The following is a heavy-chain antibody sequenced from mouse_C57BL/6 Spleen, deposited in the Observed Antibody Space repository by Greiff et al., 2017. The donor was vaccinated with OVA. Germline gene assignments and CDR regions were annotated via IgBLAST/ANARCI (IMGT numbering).Heavy chain of an antibody. J-gene: IGHJ3*01. D-gene: IGHD1-1*01. CDR3: ARLGSSYGFAY. V-gene: IGHV4-1*01. Sequence: EVQLQESGGGLVQPGGSLKLSCAASGIDFSRYWMSWVRRAPGKGLEWIGEITPDSSTINYAPSLKDKLIISRDHAKNTLYLQRSKVRYEDTALYYCARLGSSYGFAYWGQGTLVTVSA. CDR2: ITPDSSTI. CDR1: GIDFSRYW.